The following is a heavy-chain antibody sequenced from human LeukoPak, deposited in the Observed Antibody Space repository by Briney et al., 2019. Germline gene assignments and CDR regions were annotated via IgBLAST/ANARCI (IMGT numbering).Heavy chain of an antibody. J-gene: IGHJ4*02. CDR1: GFTFSSYS. V-gene: IGHV3-21*04. D-gene: IGHD1-1*01. Sequence: GGSLRLSCAASGFTFSSYSVNWVRQAPGKGLEWVSFISSSSTYIYYADSLKGRFTISRDNSKNTLYLQMNSLTADDTAIYYCAKATGTLGNWGQGTLVTVSS. CDR3: AKATGTLGN. CDR2: ISSSSTYI.